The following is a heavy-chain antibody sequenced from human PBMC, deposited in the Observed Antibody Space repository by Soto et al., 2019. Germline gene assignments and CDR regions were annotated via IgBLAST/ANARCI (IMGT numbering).Heavy chain of an antibody. D-gene: IGHD6-19*01. CDR1: GFTFSSYA. CDR2: ISGSGGST. J-gene: IGHJ4*02. V-gene: IGHV3-23*01. CDR3: ARHSSGWYFDF. Sequence: EVQLLESGGGLVQPGGSLRLSCAASGFTFSSYAMSWVRQAPGKGLEWVSAISGSGGSTYYADSVKGRFTISRDNSKNTLYLQMNSRSAEGTGVYYCARHSSGWYFDFWGQGTLVTVSS.